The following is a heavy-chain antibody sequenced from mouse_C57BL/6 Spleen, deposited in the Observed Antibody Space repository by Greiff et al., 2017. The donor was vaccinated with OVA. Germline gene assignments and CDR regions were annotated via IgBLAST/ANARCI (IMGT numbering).Heavy chain of an antibody. J-gene: IGHJ4*01. CDR3: ARCPTACAMDY. D-gene: IGHD1-2*01. Sequence: QVQLLQPGAELVRPGTSVKLSCTASGYTFTSYWMHWVKQRPGQGLEWIGVIDPSDSYTNYNQKFKGKATLTVYTSSSTAYMQLSSLTSEDTAIYYCARCPTACAMDYWGQGTSVTVSS. CDR2: IDPSDSYT. CDR1: GYTFTSYW. V-gene: IGHV1-59*01.